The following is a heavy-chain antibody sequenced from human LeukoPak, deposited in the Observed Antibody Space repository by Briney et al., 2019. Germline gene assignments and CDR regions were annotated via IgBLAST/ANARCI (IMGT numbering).Heavy chain of an antibody. D-gene: IGHD3-3*01. J-gene: IGHJ2*01. Sequence: GGSLRLSCAASGFTFSSYAMSWVRQAPGKGLEWVSAISGSGGSTYYADSVKGRFTISRDNSKNTLYLQMNSLRAEDTAIYYCAKFFRSDWYFDLWGRGTLVTVSS. CDR3: AKFFRSDWYFDL. CDR2: ISGSGGST. V-gene: IGHV3-23*01. CDR1: GFTFSSYA.